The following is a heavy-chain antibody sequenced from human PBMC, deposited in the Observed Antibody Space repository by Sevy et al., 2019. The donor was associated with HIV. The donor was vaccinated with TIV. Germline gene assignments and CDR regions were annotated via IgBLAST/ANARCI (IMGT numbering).Heavy chain of an antibody. Sequence: GGSLRLSCAASGFSFSNAWMSWVRQAPGKGLEWVGRIKSKTDGGTIDYAAPVKGRLNISRDDSKNTLYLQMNSLKTEDTGVDYCTPMGYHGGFDIWGQGTMVTVSS. D-gene: IGHD3-16*02. J-gene: IGHJ3*02. CDR2: IKSKTDGGTI. CDR1: GFSFSNAW. V-gene: IGHV3-15*01. CDR3: TPMGYHGGFDI.